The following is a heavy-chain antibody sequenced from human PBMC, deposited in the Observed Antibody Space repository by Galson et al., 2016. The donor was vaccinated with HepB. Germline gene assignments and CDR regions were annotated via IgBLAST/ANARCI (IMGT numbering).Heavy chain of an antibody. D-gene: IGHD3-9*01. J-gene: IGHJ5*02. CDR3: ARASHYNILTGLDT. CDR2: IGYSGDL. V-gene: IGHV4-31*02. Sequence: WVRHHPGKGLAWIGYIGYSGDLLYNPSLKGRVVISLEASTNRFYLKLTSVTVADTAVYFCARASHYNILTGLDTWGQGTLLSVSS.